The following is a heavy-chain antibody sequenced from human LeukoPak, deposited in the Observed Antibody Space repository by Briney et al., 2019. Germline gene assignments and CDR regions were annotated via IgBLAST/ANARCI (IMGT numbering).Heavy chain of an antibody. J-gene: IGHJ4*02. CDR1: GGSFSGYY. V-gene: IGHV4-34*01. Sequence: SETLSLTCAVYGGSFSGYYWSWIRQPPGKGLEWIGEINHSGSTNYNPSLKSRVTISVDTSKNQFSLKLSSVTAADTAVYYCARDLRTGGLLRPLDYWGQGTLVTVSS. CDR3: ARDLRTGGLLRPLDY. D-gene: IGHD1-26*01. CDR2: INHSGST.